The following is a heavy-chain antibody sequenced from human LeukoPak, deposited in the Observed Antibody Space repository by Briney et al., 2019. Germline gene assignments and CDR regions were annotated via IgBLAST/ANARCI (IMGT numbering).Heavy chain of an antibody. V-gene: IGHV1-2*02. CDR2: INPNSGGT. Sequence: GASVKVSCKASGYTFTGYYMHWVRQAPGQGLEWMGWINPNSGGTNYAQKFQGRVTMTRDTSISTAYMELSRLRSDDTAVYYCARVPLLWFGDQGAFDIWGQGTMVTVSS. J-gene: IGHJ3*02. CDR3: ARVPLLWFGDQGAFDI. CDR1: GYTFTGYY. D-gene: IGHD3-10*01.